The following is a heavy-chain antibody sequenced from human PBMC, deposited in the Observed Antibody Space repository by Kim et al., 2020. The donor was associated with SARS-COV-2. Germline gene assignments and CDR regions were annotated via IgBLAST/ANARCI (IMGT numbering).Heavy chain of an antibody. J-gene: IGHJ6*02. CDR1: GFTFNNYL. Sequence: GGSLRLSCAPSGFTFNNYLMAWVRQAPGKGLEWVANIRRDGSQGYYGDSVKGRFTISRDNARNLLFLQMSSLRLEDTAVYYCARWGVAAAGFYGVDVWGQGATVTVSS. V-gene: IGHV3-7*03. CDR3: ARWGVAAAGFYGVDV. D-gene: IGHD6-13*01. CDR2: IRRDGSQG.